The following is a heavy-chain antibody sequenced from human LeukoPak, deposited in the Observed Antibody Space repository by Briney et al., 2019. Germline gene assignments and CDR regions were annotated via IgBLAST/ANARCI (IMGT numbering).Heavy chain of an antibody. V-gene: IGHV1-69*13. D-gene: IGHD4-23*01. CDR3: ARVSIGGNAALGY. CDR1: GGTFSSYA. CDR2: IIPIFGTA. J-gene: IGHJ4*02. Sequence: SVKVSCKASGGTFSSYAISWVRQAPGQGLEWMGGIIPIFGTANYAQKFQGRVTITADESTSTAYMELSSLGSEDTAVYYCARVSIGGNAALGYWGQGTLVTVSS.